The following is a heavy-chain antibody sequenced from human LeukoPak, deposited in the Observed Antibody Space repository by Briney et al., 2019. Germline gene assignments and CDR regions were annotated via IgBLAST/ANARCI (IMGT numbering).Heavy chain of an antibody. Sequence: ASVKVSCKASGYTFTSYDINWVRQATGQGLEWMGWMNPNSGNTGHAQKFQGRVTMTRNTSISTAYMELSSLRSEDTAVYYCARPTGYSSGWFPYYYYYGMDVWGQGTTVTVSS. V-gene: IGHV1-8*01. D-gene: IGHD6-19*01. CDR3: ARPTGYSSGWFPYYYYYGMDV. CDR2: MNPNSGNT. J-gene: IGHJ6*02. CDR1: GYTFTSYD.